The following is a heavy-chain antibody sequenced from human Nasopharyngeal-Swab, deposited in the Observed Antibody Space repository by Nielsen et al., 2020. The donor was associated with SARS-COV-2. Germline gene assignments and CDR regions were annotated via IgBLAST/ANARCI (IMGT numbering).Heavy chain of an antibody. CDR3: ASLLWFGELPSDYYYYGMDV. V-gene: IGHV3-9*01. J-gene: IGHJ6*02. D-gene: IGHD3-10*01. Sequence: GGSLRLSCAASGFTFDDYGMHWVRQAPGKGLEWVSGISWDGLTIYYADSVKGRFTISRDNAKNSLYLQMNSLRAEDTAVYYCASLLWFGELPSDYYYYGMDVWGQGTTVTVSS. CDR1: GFTFDDYG. CDR2: ISWDGLTI.